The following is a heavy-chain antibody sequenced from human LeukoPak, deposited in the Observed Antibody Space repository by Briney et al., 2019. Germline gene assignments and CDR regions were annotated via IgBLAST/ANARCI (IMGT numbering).Heavy chain of an antibody. J-gene: IGHJ4*02. CDR1: GGSISSYY. CDR3: AREAAAGTFYFDS. Sequence: SETLSLTCTVSGGSISSYYWNWIRQPPGKGLEWIGYIYYSGNTNYNPSLKSRVTMSVDTSKSQFSLRLSSVTAADTAVYYCAREAAAGTFYFDSWGQGTLVTVSS. CDR2: IYYSGNT. V-gene: IGHV4-59*12. D-gene: IGHD6-13*01.